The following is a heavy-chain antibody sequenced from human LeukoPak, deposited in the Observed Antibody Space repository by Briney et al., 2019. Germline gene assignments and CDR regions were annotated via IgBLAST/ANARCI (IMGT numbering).Heavy chain of an antibody. J-gene: IGHJ4*02. D-gene: IGHD6-13*01. Sequence: ASVKVSCKASGYTFTSYYMHWVRQAPGQGLEWMGIINPSGGSTSYAQKFQGRVTMTRDTPTSTVYMELSSLRSEDTAVYYCARDAGAAASFDYWGQGTLVTVSS. CDR1: GYTFTSYY. CDR2: INPSGGST. V-gene: IGHV1-46*01. CDR3: ARDAGAAASFDY.